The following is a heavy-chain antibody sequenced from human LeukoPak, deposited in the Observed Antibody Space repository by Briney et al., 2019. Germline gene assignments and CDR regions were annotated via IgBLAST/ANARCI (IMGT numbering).Heavy chain of an antibody. CDR1: GYTLTELS. Sequence: ASVKVSCKVSGYTLTELSMHWVRQARGKGLEWMGGFDPEDGETIYAQKFQGRVTMTEDTSTDTAYMELSSLRSEDTAVYYCATLTGIPKRGGVSDYWGQGTLVTVSS. CDR3: ATLTGIPKRGGVSDY. V-gene: IGHV1-24*01. CDR2: FDPEDGET. D-gene: IGHD1-20*01. J-gene: IGHJ4*02.